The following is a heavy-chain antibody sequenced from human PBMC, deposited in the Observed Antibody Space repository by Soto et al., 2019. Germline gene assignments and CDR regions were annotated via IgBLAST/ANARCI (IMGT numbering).Heavy chain of an antibody. CDR1: GASITDSY. CDR3: ARGDSDLAVSEAAY. CDR2: IYFSGIA. Sequence: QMQMQESGTRLVKPSETLSLTCTVSGASITDSYWSWIRQPPEKGLEWIGYIYFSGIANYNPSLKSRATISRDTSKNEFSLKLTSVTAADTAIYYCARGDSDLAVSEAAYWGQGTLVTVSS. J-gene: IGHJ1*01. D-gene: IGHD2-15*01. V-gene: IGHV4-59*01.